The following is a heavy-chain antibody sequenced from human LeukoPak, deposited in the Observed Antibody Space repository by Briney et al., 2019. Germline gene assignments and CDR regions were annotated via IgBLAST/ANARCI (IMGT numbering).Heavy chain of an antibody. V-gene: IGHV4-4*02. D-gene: IGHD3-22*01. CDR2: IYHSGST. Sequence: KSSETLSLTCAVSGGSISSSNWWSWVRQPPGKGLEWIGEIYHSGSTNYNPSLKSRVTISVDKSKNQFSLKLSSVTAADTAVYYCARSSGYYSRTFDYWGQGTLVTVSS. CDR1: GGSISSSNW. CDR3: ARSSGYYSRTFDY. J-gene: IGHJ4*02.